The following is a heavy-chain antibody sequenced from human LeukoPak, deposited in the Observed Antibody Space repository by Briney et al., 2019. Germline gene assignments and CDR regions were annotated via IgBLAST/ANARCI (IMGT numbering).Heavy chain of an antibody. CDR2: IHYTGNA. CDR1: GDSLNNSNYF. CDR3: ARPVDWYFDA. V-gene: IGHV4-39*01. J-gene: IGHJ2*01. Sequence: SETLSLTCTVSGDSLNNSNYFWGWIRQPPGKGLEWIATIHYTGNAYYNPSLTSRLTISVDMSRNQFSLKLTSVTAADTAAYYCARPVDWYFDAWGRGTLVTVSS.